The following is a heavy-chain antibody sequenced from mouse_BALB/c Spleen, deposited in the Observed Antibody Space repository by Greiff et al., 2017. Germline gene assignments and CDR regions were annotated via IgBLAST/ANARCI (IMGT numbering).Heavy chain of an antibody. CDR2: INPSTGYT. CDR3: ARGLRYAMDY. J-gene: IGHJ4*01. V-gene: IGHV1-7*01. D-gene: IGHD2-2*01. CDR1: GYTFTSYW. Sequence: QVQLQQSGAELAKPGASVKMSCKASGYTFTSYWMHWVKQRPGQGLEWIGYINPSTGYTEYNQKFKDKATLTADKSSSTAYMQLSSLTSEDSAVYYCARGLRYAMDYWGQGTSVTVSS.